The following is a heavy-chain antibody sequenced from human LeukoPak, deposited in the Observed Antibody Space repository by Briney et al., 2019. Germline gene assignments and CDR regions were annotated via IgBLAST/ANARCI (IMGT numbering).Heavy chain of an antibody. D-gene: IGHD3-22*01. CDR1: GFTFGSYG. V-gene: IGHV3-23*01. CDR3: AIMHGYYDGSGYWVQ. CDR2: ISPSGDRT. J-gene: IGHJ4*02. Sequence: GGSLRLSCAASGFTFGSYGMSWVRQAPGKGLEWVSFISPSGDRTSNADSVEGRFTISRDNPRDTLYLQMNSLRDEDTAGYYCAIMHGYYDGSGYWVQWGQETLVTASS.